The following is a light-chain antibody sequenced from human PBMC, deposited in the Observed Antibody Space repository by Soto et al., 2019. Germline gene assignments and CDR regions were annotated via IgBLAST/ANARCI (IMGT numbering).Light chain of an antibody. CDR2: GAS. V-gene: IGKV3-20*01. CDR3: QHYGTSALIT. CDR1: QSVPSR. Sequence: EIVMTQSPATLSVSPGEDVTLSCRASQSVPSRIAWYQQKPGRAPRLLIYGASSRATGIPDRFSGSGSGTDFTLTISRLEPEDFAVYYCQHYGTSALITFGQGTRLE. J-gene: IGKJ5*01.